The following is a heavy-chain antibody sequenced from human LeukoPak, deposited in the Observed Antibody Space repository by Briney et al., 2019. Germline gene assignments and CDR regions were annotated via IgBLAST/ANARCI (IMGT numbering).Heavy chain of an antibody. Sequence: ASVTVSCKASGYAFTGYYLDWVRQAPGQGLEWMGRINPNSGATNYAQKFQGRVTMTRDTSISTAYMEINGLRSDDTAVYYCARGIYSTDLYFYMTGWGKASTVTVYS. D-gene: IGHD2/OR15-2a*01. CDR1: GYAFTGYY. CDR2: INPNSGAT. J-gene: IGHJ6*03. CDR3: ARGIYSTDLYFYMTG. V-gene: IGHV1-2*06.